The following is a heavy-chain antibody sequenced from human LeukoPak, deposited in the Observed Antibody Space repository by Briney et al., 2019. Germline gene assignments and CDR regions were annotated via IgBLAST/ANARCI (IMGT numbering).Heavy chain of an antibody. CDR3: ARAFPAVPYCSSTNCPVGFYYYYGMDV. CDR1: GFTVSSNY. CDR2: IWYDGSNK. D-gene: IGHD2-2*01. J-gene: IGHJ6*02. Sequence: GGSLRLSCAASGFTVSSNYMSWVRQAPGKGLEWVAVIWYDGSNKYYADSVKGRFTISRDNSKNTLYLQMNSLRAEDTAVYYCARAFPAVPYCSSTNCPVGFYYYYGMDVWGQGTTVTVSS. V-gene: IGHV3-33*08.